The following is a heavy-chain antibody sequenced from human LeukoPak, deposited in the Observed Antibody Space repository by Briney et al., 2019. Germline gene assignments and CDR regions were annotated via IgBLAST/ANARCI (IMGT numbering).Heavy chain of an antibody. V-gene: IGHV4-38-2*01. CDR1: GYSISSGYY. J-gene: IGHJ4*02. CDR2: IYHSGST. CDR3: ATVITPGYFDY. D-gene: IGHD4-23*01. Sequence: KPSETLSLTCAVSGYSISSGYYWGWIRQPPGKGLEWIGSIYHSGSTYYNPSLKSRVTISVDTSKNQFSLKLSSVTAADTAVYYCATVITPGYFDYWGQGTLVTVSS.